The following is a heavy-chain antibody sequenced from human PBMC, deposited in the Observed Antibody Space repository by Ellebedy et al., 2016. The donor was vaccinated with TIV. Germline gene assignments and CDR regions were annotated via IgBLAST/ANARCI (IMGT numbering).Heavy chain of an antibody. V-gene: IGHV3-73*01. CDR1: GFTFSGSA. CDR2: IRSKANSYAT. Sequence: GGSLRLSXAASGFTFSGSAMHWVRQASGKGLEWVGRIRSKANSYATAYAASVKGRFTISRDDSKNTAYLQMNSLKTEDTAVYYCTRHALGIAAAGSYWYFDLWGRGTLVTVSS. CDR3: TRHALGIAAAGSYWYFDL. J-gene: IGHJ2*01. D-gene: IGHD6-13*01.